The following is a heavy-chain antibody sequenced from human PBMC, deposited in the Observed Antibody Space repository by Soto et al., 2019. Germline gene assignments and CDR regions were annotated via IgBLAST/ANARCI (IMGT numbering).Heavy chain of an antibody. V-gene: IGHV4-34*01. J-gene: IGHJ4*02. CDR3: ARVRGYDILTGYPYYFDY. Sequence: SETLSLSCAVYGGSFSGYYWSWIRQPPGKGREWIGEINHSGSTNYNPSLKSRVTISVDTSKNQFSLKLSSVTAADTAVYYCARVRGYDILTGYPYYFDYWGQGTLVTVSS. CDR1: GGSFSGYY. CDR2: INHSGST. D-gene: IGHD3-9*01.